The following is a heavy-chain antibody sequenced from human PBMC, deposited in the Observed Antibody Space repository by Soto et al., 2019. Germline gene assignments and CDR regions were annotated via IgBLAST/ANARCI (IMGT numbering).Heavy chain of an antibody. CDR3: ARVMPHYSDSSGTIAY. CDR1: GGSISSGGYY. CDR2: IYYSGST. V-gene: IGHV4-31*03. Sequence: SETLSLTCTVSGGSISSGGYYWSWIRQHPGKGLEWIGYIYYSGSTYYNPSLKSRVTISVDTSKSQFSLKLSSVTAADTAVYYCARVMPHYSDSSGTIAYWGQGFLIT. J-gene: IGHJ4*02. D-gene: IGHD3-22*01.